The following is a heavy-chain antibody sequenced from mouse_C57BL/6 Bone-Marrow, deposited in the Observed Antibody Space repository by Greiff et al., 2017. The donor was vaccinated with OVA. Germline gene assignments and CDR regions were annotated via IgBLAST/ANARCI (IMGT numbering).Heavy chain of an antibody. CDR2: INPDSSTI. J-gene: IGHJ2*01. Sequence: CAASGIDFSRYWMSWVRRAPGKGLEWIGEINPDSSTINYAPSLKDKFIISRDNAKNTLYLQMSKVRSEDTALYYCARAPGGYGSSPPDYWGQGTTLTVSS. D-gene: IGHD1-1*01. V-gene: IGHV4-1*01. CDR1: GIDFSRYW. CDR3: ARAPGGYGSSPPDY.